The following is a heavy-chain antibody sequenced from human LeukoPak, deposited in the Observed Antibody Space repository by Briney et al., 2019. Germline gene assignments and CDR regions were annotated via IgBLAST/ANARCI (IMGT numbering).Heavy chain of an antibody. Sequence: GXSVTVSCKASGYTFTVYYMHWVRQAPGQGLEWMGWINPNSGGTNYAQKFQGRVTMTRDTSISTAYMELSRLRSDDTAMYYCARQNYDILTGSAPSPHIDYWGQGTLVTVSS. D-gene: IGHD3-9*01. CDR2: INPNSGGT. CDR1: GYTFTVYY. CDR3: ARQNYDILTGSAPSPHIDY. J-gene: IGHJ4*02. V-gene: IGHV1-2*02.